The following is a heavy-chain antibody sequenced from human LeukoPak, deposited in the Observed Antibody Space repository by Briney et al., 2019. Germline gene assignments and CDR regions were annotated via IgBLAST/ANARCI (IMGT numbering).Heavy chain of an antibody. CDR1: GGTFSNYA. Sequence: SVKVSCKASGGTFSNYAITWVRQAPGQGLEWMGAIIPMFGTVNYAQKFQGRVTITADKSTSTACMELSSLRSEDTAVYYCARDFSSGWYSPWYFDLWGRGTLVTVSS. CDR3: ARDFSSGWYSPWYFDL. J-gene: IGHJ2*01. CDR2: IIPMFGTV. D-gene: IGHD6-19*01. V-gene: IGHV1-69*06.